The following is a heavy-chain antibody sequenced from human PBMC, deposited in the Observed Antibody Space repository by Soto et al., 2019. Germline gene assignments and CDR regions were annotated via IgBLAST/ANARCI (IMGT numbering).Heavy chain of an antibody. J-gene: IGHJ4*02. CDR2: IQSDGSST. D-gene: IGHD6-19*01. V-gene: IGHV3-74*01. CDR1: GFSLSSDW. CDR3: AREKAVAGTIFDY. Sequence: EVQLVESGGGSVQPGGSLRLSCAVSGFSLSSDWMHWVRQAPGKGLVWVSRIQSDGSSTNYADSVKGRFTISRDNAKNTLYLQMDSLRVEDTAIYYCAREKAVAGTIFDYWGQGALVTVSS.